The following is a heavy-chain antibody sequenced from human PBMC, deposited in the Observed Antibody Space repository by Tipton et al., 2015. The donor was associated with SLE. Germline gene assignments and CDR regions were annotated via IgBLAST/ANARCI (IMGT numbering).Heavy chain of an antibody. CDR2: IYPGNSDT. J-gene: IGHJ6*02. V-gene: IGHV5-51*03. D-gene: IGHD1-26*01. CDR3: ARIAGGVDYYYGMDV. CDR1: GYSFTSYW. Sequence: QLVQSGAEVKKPGESLKISCKGSGYSFTSYWIGWVRQMPGKGLEWMGIIYPGNSDTRYSPSFQGQVTISADKSISTAYLQWSSLKASGTAMYYCARIAGGVDYYYGMDVWGQGTTVTVSS.